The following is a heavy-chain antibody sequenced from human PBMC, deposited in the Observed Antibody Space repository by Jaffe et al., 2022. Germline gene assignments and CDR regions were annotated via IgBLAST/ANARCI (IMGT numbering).Heavy chain of an antibody. Sequence: QVQLVQSGAEVKKPGSSVKVSCKASGGTFSSYTISWVRQAPGQGLEWMGRIIPILGIANYAQKFQGRVTITADKSTSTAYMELSSLRSEDTAVYYCARDLGRYSGSYYVSYFDYWGQGTLVTVSS. V-gene: IGHV1-69*08. J-gene: IGHJ4*02. CDR1: GGTFSSYT. CDR3: ARDLGRYSGSYYVSYFDY. D-gene: IGHD1-26*01. CDR2: IIPILGIA.